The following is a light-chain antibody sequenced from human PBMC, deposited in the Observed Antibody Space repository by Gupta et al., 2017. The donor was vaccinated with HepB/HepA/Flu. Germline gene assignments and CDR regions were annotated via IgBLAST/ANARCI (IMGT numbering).Light chain of an antibody. CDR3: AAWDDSLSGRV. J-gene: IGLJ3*02. V-gene: IGLV1-47*01. CDR1: SSNIGSNY. CDR2: RNN. Sequence: QSVLTQPPSASGTPGQRVTISCSGSSSNIGSNYVYWYQQPPGTAHKLLIYRNNPRPSGVPDRCSGSKSGTSASLAIRGLRSEDEAEYDCAAWDDSLSGRVFGGGTKLTGL.